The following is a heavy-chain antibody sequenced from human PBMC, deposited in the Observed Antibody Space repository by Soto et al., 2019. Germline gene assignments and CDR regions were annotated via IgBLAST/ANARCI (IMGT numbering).Heavy chain of an antibody. CDR2: TYHSGST. D-gene: IGHD3-9*01. Sequence: SETLSLTCAVSGGSISSGGYSWSWIRQPPGKGLEWIGYTYHSGSTYYNPPLKSRVTISVDRSKNQFSLKLSSVTAADTAVYYCARFDILTGSLDYWGQGTLVTVSS. J-gene: IGHJ4*02. CDR1: GGSISSGGYS. V-gene: IGHV4-30-2*01. CDR3: ARFDILTGSLDY.